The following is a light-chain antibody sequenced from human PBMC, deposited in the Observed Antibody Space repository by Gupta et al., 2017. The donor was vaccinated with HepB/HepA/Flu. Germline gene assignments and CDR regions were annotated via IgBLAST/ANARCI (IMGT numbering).Light chain of an antibody. CDR2: LGA. V-gene: IGKV2-28*01. J-gene: IGKJ2*01. CDR3: RLWLPVPVFT. CDR1: QSLLHSNGYNY. Sequence: IVLTQSRLYLPVTPGEPASISCRSSQSLLHSNGYNYLDWYMQKSWQAPQRRIFLGANRASGVGDRFSGTGSGTYFTLSMRRGEAEDVGVYYCRLWLPVPVFTFG.